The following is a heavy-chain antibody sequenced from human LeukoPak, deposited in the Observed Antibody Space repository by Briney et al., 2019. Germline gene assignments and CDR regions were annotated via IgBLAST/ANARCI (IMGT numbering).Heavy chain of an antibody. CDR3: ARTYGDYYFDY. CDR1: GGSTSSYY. V-gene: IGHV4-59*01. CDR2: IYSSGST. J-gene: IGHJ4*02. D-gene: IGHD4-17*01. Sequence: SETLSLTCTVSGGSTSSYYWSWIRQPPGKGLEWIGYIYSSGSTSYKSSLKSRVTISVDTSKNQFSLRLSSVTAADTAVYYCARTYGDYYFDYWGQGTLVTVSS.